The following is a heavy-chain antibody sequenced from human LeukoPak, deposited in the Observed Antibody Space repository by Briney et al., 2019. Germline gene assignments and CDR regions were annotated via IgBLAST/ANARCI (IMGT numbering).Heavy chain of an antibody. Sequence: PGGSLRLSCAASGFTFRIYAMNWVRQATGKAVQWVSVISTSSLNTYYADSVKARFTLSRDNYKNTVYLQMKSLRVDDTAVYYFGGDGGSRCFDFGGREPLVTVS. D-gene: IGHD3-16*01. CDR1: GFTFRIYA. CDR2: ISTSSLNT. J-gene: IGHJ4*02. CDR3: GGDGGSRCFDF. V-gene: IGHV3-23*01.